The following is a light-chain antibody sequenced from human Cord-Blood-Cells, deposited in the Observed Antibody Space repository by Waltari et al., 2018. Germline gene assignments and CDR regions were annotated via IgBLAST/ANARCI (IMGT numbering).Light chain of an antibody. CDR3: AAWDDSLNSYV. V-gene: IGLV1-44*01. CDR2: SNN. CDR1: SSNIGSNT. Sequence: QSVLTQPPSASGTPGQRVTISCSGSSSNIGSNTINWYQQLPGTAPKLLIYSNNQRPSGGPDRFSGSKSGTSASLAISGLQSEDEADYYCAAWDDSLNSYVFGTGTKVTVL. J-gene: IGLJ1*01.